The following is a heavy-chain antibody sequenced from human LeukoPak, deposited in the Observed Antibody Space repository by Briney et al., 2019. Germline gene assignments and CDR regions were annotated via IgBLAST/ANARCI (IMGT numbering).Heavy chain of an antibody. J-gene: IGHJ4*02. D-gene: IGHD3-22*01. CDR1: GFTFSSYS. CDR2: ISSSSSYI. V-gene: IGHV3-21*01. CDR3: ARDVDDSSGYYY. Sequence: PGGSLRLSCAASGFTFSSYSMNWVRQAPGKGLEWVSSISSSSSYIYYADSVKGRFTISRGNAKNSLYLQMNSLRAEDTAVYYCARDVDDSSGYYYWGQGTLVTVSS.